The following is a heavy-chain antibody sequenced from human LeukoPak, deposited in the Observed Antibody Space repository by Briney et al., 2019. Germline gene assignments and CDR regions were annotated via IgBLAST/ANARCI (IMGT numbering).Heavy chain of an antibody. Sequence: ASVKVSCKASGYSFGSYYIHWVRQAPGQGLEWMGLINPSGGHTNYAQKFQGRVTLARDTSTSTVYMDLNSLRSEDTAVYYCATRATGWTVFDHWGQGTLVTVSS. CDR3: ATRATGWTVFDH. CDR2: INPSGGHT. CDR1: GYSFGSYY. V-gene: IGHV1-46*01. J-gene: IGHJ4*02. D-gene: IGHD6-19*01.